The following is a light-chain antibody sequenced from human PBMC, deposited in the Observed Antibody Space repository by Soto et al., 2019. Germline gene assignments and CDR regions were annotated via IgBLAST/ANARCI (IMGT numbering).Light chain of an antibody. CDR2: GAS. CDR1: QSVDNN. V-gene: IGKV3-15*01. J-gene: IGKJ2*01. CDR3: QQYGEWPPSYT. Sequence: EIVMTQSPATLSVSPGERATLSCRASQSVDNNLAWYQQKPGQAPRLLIHGASTRATGVPARFSGSRSGTEFTLTISSLQSEDFAVSYCQQYGEWPPSYTFGQGTKLEIK.